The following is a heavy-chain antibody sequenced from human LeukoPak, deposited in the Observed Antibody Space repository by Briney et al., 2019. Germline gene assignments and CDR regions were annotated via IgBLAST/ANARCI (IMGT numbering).Heavy chain of an antibody. J-gene: IGHJ5*02. Sequence: GESLKISCKASGYTFADYWIGWVRQMPGKGLECMGIIYPGDSTTRYSPPFEGQVTISADESISTAYLQWSSLKASDTAMYYCARQSRIIMVRGVNRLGSFDPWGQGTLVTVSS. CDR1: GYTFADYW. CDR2: IYPGDSTT. V-gene: IGHV5-51*01. CDR3: ARQSRIIMVRGVNRLGSFDP. D-gene: IGHD3-10*01.